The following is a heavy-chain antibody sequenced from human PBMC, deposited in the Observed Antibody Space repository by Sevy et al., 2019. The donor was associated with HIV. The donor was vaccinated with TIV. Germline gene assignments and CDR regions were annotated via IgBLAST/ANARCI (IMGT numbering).Heavy chain of an antibody. CDR2: IKQDESEK. D-gene: IGHD3-16*01. V-gene: IGHV3-7*01. J-gene: IGHJ4*02. CDR3: AREVGGFNWRPYYFDS. CDR1: GFRFTDYW. Sequence: GGSLRLSCAASGFRFTDYWMSWVRQTPGKGLEWVATIKQDESEKYYVDSMKGRFAISRDNGKNSVSLQMNGLRVEDTALYYCAREVGGFNWRPYYFDSWGQGTLVTVSS.